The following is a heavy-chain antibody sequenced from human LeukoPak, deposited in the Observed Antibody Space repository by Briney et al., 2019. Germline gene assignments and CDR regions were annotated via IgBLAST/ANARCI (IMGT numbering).Heavy chain of an antibody. CDR1: GFAFSSYA. CDR3: GKETGIIGVGGAVDD. V-gene: IGHV3-23*01. CDR2: TSGSGGNP. J-gene: IGHJ4*01. D-gene: IGHD3-10*01. Sequence: GGSLRLSCAASGFAFSSYAMSWVRQAPGKGLEWVSVTSGSGGNPYYADSVKGRFTISRDNPKNTVYLHMNSLRAEDPALCSCGKETGIIGVGGAVDDWGQGTLVTVYS.